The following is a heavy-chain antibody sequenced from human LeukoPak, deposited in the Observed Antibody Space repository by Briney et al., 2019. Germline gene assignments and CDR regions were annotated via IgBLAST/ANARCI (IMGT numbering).Heavy chain of an antibody. CDR3: ARAYSGSYPPYYFDY. J-gene: IGHJ4*02. CDR1: GFTFSSYS. Sequence: GGSLRLSCAASGFTFSSYSMSWVRQAPGKGLEWLSYISSSSSTIYYADSVKGRFTISRDNAKNSLYLQMNSLRADDTAVCYCARAYSGSYPPYYFDYWGQGTLVSVSS. CDR2: ISSSSSTI. D-gene: IGHD1-26*01. V-gene: IGHV3-48*04.